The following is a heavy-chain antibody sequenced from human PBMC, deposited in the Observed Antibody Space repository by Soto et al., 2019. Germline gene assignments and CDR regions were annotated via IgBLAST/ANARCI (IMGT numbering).Heavy chain of an antibody. V-gene: IGHV3-33*01. CDR1: GFTFSSYG. CDR3: ARGGIAVAGTEWFDP. D-gene: IGHD6-19*01. J-gene: IGHJ5*02. Sequence: GGSLRLSCAASGFTFSSYGMHWVRQAPGKGLEWVAVIWYDGSNKYYADSVKGRFTISRDNSKNTLYLQMNSLRAEDTAVYYCARGGIAVAGTEWFDPWGQGTLVTLSS. CDR2: IWYDGSNK.